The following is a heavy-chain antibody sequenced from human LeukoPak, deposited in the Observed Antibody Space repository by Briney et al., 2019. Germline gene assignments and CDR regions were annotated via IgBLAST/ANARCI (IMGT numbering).Heavy chain of an antibody. CDR1: GYTFTGYF. CDR2: INPNSGGP. V-gene: IGHV1-2*02. CDR3: ARGRGTASGDRVEATIIDGY. J-gene: IGHJ4*02. Sequence: VKVSCKASGYTFTGYFMHWVRQAPGQGLEWMGWINPNSGGPKYALKFQGRVTMTRDTSNSTAYMELSSLRSDDTAVYYCARGRGTASGDRVEATIIDGYRGQGTLVTVSS. D-gene: IGHD2-21*01.